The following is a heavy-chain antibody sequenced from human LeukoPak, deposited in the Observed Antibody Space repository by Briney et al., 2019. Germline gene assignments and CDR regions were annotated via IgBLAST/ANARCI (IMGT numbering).Heavy chain of an antibody. CDR3: ARPRWGYGGVIALDY. CDR2: INQDGSDK. V-gene: IGHV3-7*01. D-gene: IGHD3-16*02. J-gene: IGHJ4*02. Sequence: GGSLRLSCAASGFTFSSYWMSWVRQAPGKGLEWVANINQDGSDKYYVDSVKGRFTISRDNARNSLYLQMNSLRTEDTAVYYCARPRWGYGGVIALDYWGQGTLVTVSS. CDR1: GFTFSSYW.